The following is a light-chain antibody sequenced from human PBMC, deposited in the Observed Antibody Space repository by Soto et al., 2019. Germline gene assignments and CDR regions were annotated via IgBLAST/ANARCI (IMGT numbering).Light chain of an antibody. CDR2: AAS. J-gene: IGKJ3*01. Sequence: DIQMTQSPSSLSASVGDRVTITCRASQSISSHLNWYQHKPGKAPKVLIYAASSLQGGVPSRFSGSGSGTDFTLTIKSLQPEDFATYYCQQSYSTPFTFGPATKVDIK. CDR1: QSISSH. V-gene: IGKV1-39*01. CDR3: QQSYSTPFT.